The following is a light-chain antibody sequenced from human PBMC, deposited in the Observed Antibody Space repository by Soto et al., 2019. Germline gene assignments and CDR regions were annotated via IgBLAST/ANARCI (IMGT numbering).Light chain of an antibody. V-gene: IGKV1-9*01. CDR3: QQLNNYPPFT. CDR1: QGISSY. Sequence: DIRLTQSPSFLSASVGDRVTITCRASQGISSYLAWYQQKPGKAPKLLIYAASTLQSGVPSRFSGSGSGTEFTLTISSLQPEDFATYYCQQLNNYPPFTFGPGTKVDIK. CDR2: AAS. J-gene: IGKJ3*01.